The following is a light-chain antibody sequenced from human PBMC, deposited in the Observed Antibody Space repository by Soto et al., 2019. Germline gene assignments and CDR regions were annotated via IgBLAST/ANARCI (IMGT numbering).Light chain of an antibody. CDR1: QSVSSN. J-gene: IGKJ4*01. V-gene: IGKV3-15*01. Sequence: EIVMTQSPATLSVSPGERATLSCRASQSVSSNLAWYHQKPGQAPRLLIYGASTSATGIPARFSCSGSGTEFTLTISSLQSEDFADYYCQQYNNWPLTFGGGTKVEIK. CDR2: GAS. CDR3: QQYNNWPLT.